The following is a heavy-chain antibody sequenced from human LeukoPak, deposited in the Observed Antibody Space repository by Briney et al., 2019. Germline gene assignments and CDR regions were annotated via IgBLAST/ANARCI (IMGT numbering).Heavy chain of an antibody. CDR3: ARTPGYSSGWVDY. Sequence: PSETLSLTCAVYGGSFSGYYWSWIRQPPGKGPEWIGEINHSGSTNYNPSLKSRVTISVDTSKNQFSLKLSSVTAADTAVYYCARTPGYSSGWVDYWGQGTLVTVSS. V-gene: IGHV4-34*01. J-gene: IGHJ4*02. CDR1: GGSFSGYY. CDR2: INHSGST. D-gene: IGHD6-19*01.